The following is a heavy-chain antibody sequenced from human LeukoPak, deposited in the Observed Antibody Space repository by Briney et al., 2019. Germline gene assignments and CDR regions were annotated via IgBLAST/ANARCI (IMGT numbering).Heavy chain of an antibody. CDR2: INTGGGTT. D-gene: IGHD4-17*01. J-gene: IGHJ4*02. CDR1: GYTVTSYH. CDR3: ARGGTPGDYPLDY. Sequence: ASVKVSCKASGYTVTSYHMHWVRQAPGQGLEWMGVINTGGGTTSYAQKFQGRVTMTRDMSTSTVYMELSNLRSEDTAVYKCARGGTPGDYPLDYWGQGTLVTVSS. V-gene: IGHV1-46*01.